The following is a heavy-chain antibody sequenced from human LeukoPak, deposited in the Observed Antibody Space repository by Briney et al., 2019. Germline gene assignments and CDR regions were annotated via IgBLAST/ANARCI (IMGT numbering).Heavy chain of an antibody. D-gene: IGHD6-19*01. J-gene: IGHJ4*02. V-gene: IGHV3-23*01. CDR1: GFTFSSYA. Sequence: GGSLRLSCAASGFTFSSYAMSWVRQAPGKGLEWVSAISGSGGSTYYADSAKGRFTISRDNSKNTLYLQMNSLRAEDTAVYYCARDSSSGWYHDYWGQGTLVTVSS. CDR2: ISGSGGST. CDR3: ARDSSSGWYHDY.